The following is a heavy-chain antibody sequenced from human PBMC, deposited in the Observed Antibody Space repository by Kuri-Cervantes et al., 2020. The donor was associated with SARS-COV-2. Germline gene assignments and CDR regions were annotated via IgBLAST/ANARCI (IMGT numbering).Heavy chain of an antibody. J-gene: IGHJ4*02. V-gene: IGHV5-10-1*01. CDR3: ARLAKMVRGVIGLDY. D-gene: IGHD3-10*01. CDR1: GFTFSSYS. CDR2: IDPSDSYT. Sequence: GGSLRLSCAASGFTFSSYSMNWVRQAPGKGLEWMGRIDPSDSYTNYSPSFQGHVTITADKSISTAYLQWSSLKASDTAMYYCARLAKMVRGVIGLDYWGQGTLVTVSS.